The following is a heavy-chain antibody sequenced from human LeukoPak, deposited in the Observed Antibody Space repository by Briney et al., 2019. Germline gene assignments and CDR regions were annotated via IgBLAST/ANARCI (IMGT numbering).Heavy chain of an antibody. CDR3: AGKGSYFNY. J-gene: IGHJ4*02. D-gene: IGHD3-10*01. CDR2: VNEDGSQQ. CDR1: GFTFSSYW. Sequence: GGSLRLSCAASGFTFSSYWMTWVRQAPGKGLESVAKVNEDGSQQYYVDSVKGQFTISRDNAKKSLYLQMNSLRADDTAFYYCAGKGSYFNYWAREPWSPSPQ. V-gene: IGHV3-7*03.